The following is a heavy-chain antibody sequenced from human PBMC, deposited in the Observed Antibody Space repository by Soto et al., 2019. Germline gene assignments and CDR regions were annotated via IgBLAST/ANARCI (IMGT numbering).Heavy chain of an antibody. CDR3: ARTSGYYFYDY. D-gene: IGHD3-3*01. CDR2: INAGNGNT. CDR1: GYTFTSYA. J-gene: IGHJ4*02. Sequence: QVQLVQSGAEVKKPGASVKVSCKASGYTFTSYAMHWVRQAPGQRLEWMGWINAGNGNTKSSQKFQGRVTITRDTSASTAYMELSSLRSEDTAVYYCARTSGYYFYDYWGQGTLVTVSS. V-gene: IGHV1-3*01.